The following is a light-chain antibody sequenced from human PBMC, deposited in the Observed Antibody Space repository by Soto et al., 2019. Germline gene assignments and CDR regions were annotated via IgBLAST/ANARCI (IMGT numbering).Light chain of an antibody. CDR2: AES. CDR1: QDIRTY. Sequence: IQITQSPSSLSASVGDRVTITWRASQDIRTYLNWYQQKSGKAPKILIYAESSLQSGVPSRLSGSGAETDLNLTISSLQPEDFATYYCQQSYNIPRTCGQGTKVDIK. CDR3: QQSYNIPRT. J-gene: IGKJ1*01. V-gene: IGKV1-39*01.